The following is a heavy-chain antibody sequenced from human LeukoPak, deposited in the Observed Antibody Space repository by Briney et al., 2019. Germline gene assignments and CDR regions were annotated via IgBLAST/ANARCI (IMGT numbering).Heavy chain of an antibody. CDR2: IKQDGSDK. J-gene: IGHJ4*02. CDR3: AREPYGDYFDY. D-gene: IGHD4-17*01. V-gene: IGHV3-7*03. CDR1: GFTFSSYW. Sequence: GGSLRLSCPASGFTFSSYWMSWVRQAPGKGLEWVANIKQDGSDKYYVDSVKGRFTISRDNAKNSLYLQMNSLRAEDTTVYYCAREPYGDYFDYWGQGTLVTVSP.